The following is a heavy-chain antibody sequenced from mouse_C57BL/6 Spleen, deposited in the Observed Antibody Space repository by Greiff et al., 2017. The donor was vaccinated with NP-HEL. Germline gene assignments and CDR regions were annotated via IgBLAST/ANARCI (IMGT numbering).Heavy chain of an antibody. CDR3: ARERRGPYYFDY. Sequence: QVQLQHPGAELVKPGASVKMSCKASGYTFTSYWITWVKQRPGQGLEWIGDIYPGSGSTNYNEKFKSKATLTVDTSSSTAYMQLSSLTSEDSAVYYCARERRGPYYFDYWGQGTTLTVSS. CDR1: GYTFTSYW. CDR2: IYPGSGST. V-gene: IGHV1-55*01. J-gene: IGHJ2*01.